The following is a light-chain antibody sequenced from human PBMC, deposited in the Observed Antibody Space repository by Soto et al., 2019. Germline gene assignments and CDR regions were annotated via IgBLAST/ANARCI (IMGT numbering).Light chain of an antibody. CDR1: QTFSNSF. Sequence: EFVLTQSPGTLSLSPGERATLSCMASQTFSNSFLSWFQQIPGQAPRLLIYGASMRATGIPDRFSGSGSGTDFTLTISRLEPEDFAVYYCQQCGSSSTFGQGTRLEI. CDR2: GAS. V-gene: IGKV3-20*01. CDR3: QQCGSSST. J-gene: IGKJ5*01.